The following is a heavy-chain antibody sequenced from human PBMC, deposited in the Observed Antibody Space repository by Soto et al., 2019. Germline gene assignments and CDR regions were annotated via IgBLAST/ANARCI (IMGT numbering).Heavy chain of an antibody. CDR2: INPSGGST. J-gene: IGHJ6*03. Sequence: GASVKVSCKASGYTFTSYYMHWVRQAPGQGLEWMGIINPSGGSTSYAQKFQGRVTMTRNTSISTAYMELSSLRSEDTAVYYCARGPGTAPAWYYYYMDVWGKGTTVTVSS. CDR3: ARGPGTAPAWYYYYMDV. CDR1: GYTFTSYY. V-gene: IGHV1-46*01. D-gene: IGHD3-10*01.